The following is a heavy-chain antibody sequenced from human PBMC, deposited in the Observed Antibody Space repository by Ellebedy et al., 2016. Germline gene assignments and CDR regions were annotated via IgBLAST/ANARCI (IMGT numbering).Heavy chain of an antibody. J-gene: IGHJ3*02. CDR2: IKLDGSGT. D-gene: IGHD4-23*01. CDR1: GFSFSKYW. CDR3: ARDGPDGNSFVPDI. V-gene: IGHV3-7*01. Sequence: GGSLRLSCAASGFSFSKYWMTWVRQAPGKGLEWVANIKLDGSGTDYVDSVEGRFTISRDNAKNSLYLQMNSLRAEDTAVYYCARDGPDGNSFVPDIWGQGTMITISS.